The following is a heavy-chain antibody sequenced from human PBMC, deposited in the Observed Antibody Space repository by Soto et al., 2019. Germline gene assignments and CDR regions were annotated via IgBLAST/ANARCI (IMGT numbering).Heavy chain of an antibody. J-gene: IGHJ6*03. V-gene: IGHV3-23*01. CDR2: ISGSGGST. Sequence: HPGGSLRLSCAASGFTFSSYAMSWVRQAPGKGLEWVSAISGSGGSTYYADSVKGRFTISRDNSKNTLYLQMNSLRAEDTAVYYCAKDAGTDSFFYYYYYYMDVWGKGTTVTVSS. CDR3: AKDAGTDSFFYYYYYYMDV. D-gene: IGHD3-10*01. CDR1: GFTFSSYA.